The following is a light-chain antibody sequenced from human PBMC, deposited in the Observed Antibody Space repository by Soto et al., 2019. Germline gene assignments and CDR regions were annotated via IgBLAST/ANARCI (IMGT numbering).Light chain of an antibody. V-gene: IGLV2-23*03. CDR2: EGS. Sequence: QSVLTQPASVSGSPGQSITISCTGTSSDVANYNLVSWYLQHPGKAPKLMIYEGSKRPSGVSNRFSGSKSGNTASLTISGLQAEDEADYYCCSYAGSSTFVVFGGGTKVTVL. CDR1: SSDVANYNL. CDR3: CSYAGSSTFVV. J-gene: IGLJ2*01.